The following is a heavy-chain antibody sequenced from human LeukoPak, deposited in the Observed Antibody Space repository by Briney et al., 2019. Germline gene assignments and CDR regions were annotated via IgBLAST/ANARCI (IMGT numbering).Heavy chain of an antibody. J-gene: IGHJ5*02. CDR2: TYYRSKWFN. Sequence: SQTLSLTCAISGDSVSSHSAAWNWIRQSPSRGFEWLGRTYYRSKWFNDYAVSVKSRLTINADTSKNQFSLQLNSVSPEDTAVYYCARDSDYYASGTYYRVGFDPWGQGTLVTVSS. CDR1: GDSVSSHSAA. D-gene: IGHD3-10*01. V-gene: IGHV6-1*01. CDR3: ARDSDYYASGTYYRVGFDP.